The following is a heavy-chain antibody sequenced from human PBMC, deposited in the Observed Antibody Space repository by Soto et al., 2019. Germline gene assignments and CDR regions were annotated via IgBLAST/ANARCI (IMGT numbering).Heavy chain of an antibody. CDR1: GYTFTGYY. CDR3: ARDGGLYYDILTGHFDY. V-gene: IGHV1-2*04. CDR2: INPNSGGT. Sequence: GASVKVSCKASGYTFTGYYMHWVRQAPGQGLEWMGWINPNSGGTNYAQKFQGWVTMTRDTSISTAYMELSRLRSDDTAVYYCARDGGLYYDILTGHFDYWGQGTLVTVSS. J-gene: IGHJ4*02. D-gene: IGHD3-9*01.